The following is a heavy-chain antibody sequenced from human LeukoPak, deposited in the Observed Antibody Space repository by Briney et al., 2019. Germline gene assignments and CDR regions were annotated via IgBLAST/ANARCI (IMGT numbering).Heavy chain of an antibody. D-gene: IGHD3-22*01. CDR1: GYTFTSYD. CDR2: MNPNSGNT. CDR3: ARGDSSGYSKGFDY. V-gene: IGHV1-8*01. Sequence: ASVKVSCKASGYTFTSYDINWVRQATGQGLAWMGWMNPNSGNTGYAQKFQGRVTMTRNTSISTAYMELSSLRSEDTAVYYCARGDSSGYSKGFDYWGQGTLVTVSS. J-gene: IGHJ4*02.